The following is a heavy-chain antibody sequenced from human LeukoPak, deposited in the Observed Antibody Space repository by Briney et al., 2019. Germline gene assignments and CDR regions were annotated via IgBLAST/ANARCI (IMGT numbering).Heavy chain of an antibody. V-gene: IGHV1-2*06. J-gene: IGHJ4*02. D-gene: IGHD3-22*01. CDR2: INPNSGGT. Sequence: ASVKVSCKASGYTFTGNYMHWVRQATGQPLEWMGRINPNSGGTNYAQKFQGRVTRSRDKSISTAYMELSRLRSDDAAVYYCASGAEYYYDSSGYWDYWGQGTLVTVSS. CDR1: GYTFTGNY. CDR3: ASGAEYYYDSSGYWDY.